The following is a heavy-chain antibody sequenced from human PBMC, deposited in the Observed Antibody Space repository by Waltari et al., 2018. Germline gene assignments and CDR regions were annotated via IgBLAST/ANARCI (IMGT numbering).Heavy chain of an antibody. CDR3: ASSLEYGDSKGYYFDY. Sequence: QVQLQESGPGLVKPSETLSLTCTVSGGLLSSYYWSWLRQPAGKGLEWIGRIYTSGSTNYNPSLKSRVTMSVDTSKNQFSLKLSSVTAADTAVYYCASSLEYGDSKGYYFDYWGQGTLVTVSS. CDR1: GGLLSSYY. J-gene: IGHJ4*02. CDR2: IYTSGST. D-gene: IGHD4-17*01. V-gene: IGHV4-4*07.